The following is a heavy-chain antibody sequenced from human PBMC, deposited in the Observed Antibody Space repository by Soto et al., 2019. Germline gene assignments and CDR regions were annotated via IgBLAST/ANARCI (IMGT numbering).Heavy chain of an antibody. J-gene: IGHJ4*02. CDR3: AKDRWGDFGDLNLPGY. V-gene: IGHV3-30*18. Sequence: QVLLVGSGGGVVQPGWSLRISCAVSGFTFSSFGMHWVRQAPGKGLEWVAVISDDGSSKHYADSLKGRFTISRDNSNNTLYLQMDSLGPEDTAVYYCAKDRWGDFGDLNLPGYWGQGTLVTVSS. CDR2: ISDDGSSK. CDR1: GFTFSSFG. D-gene: IGHD4-17*01.